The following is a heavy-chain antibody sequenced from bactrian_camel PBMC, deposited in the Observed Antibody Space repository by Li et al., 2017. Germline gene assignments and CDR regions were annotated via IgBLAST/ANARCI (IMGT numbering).Heavy chain of an antibody. CDR2: IAHDGVT. CDR1: GYRFRTYC. D-gene: IGHD1*01. J-gene: IGHJ4*01. V-gene: IGHV3S53*01. Sequence: VQLVESGGGSVQAGGSLRHSCEASGYRFRTYCMAWLRQIPGKEREEVGTIAHDGVTKYADSVEGRFTIARDNATNVLYLQMDELKPEDTGMYYCALDDLRDFACEGTKLWVGQGTQVTVS.